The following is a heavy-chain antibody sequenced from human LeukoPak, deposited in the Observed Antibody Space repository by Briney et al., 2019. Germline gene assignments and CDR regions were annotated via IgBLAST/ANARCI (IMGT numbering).Heavy chain of an antibody. J-gene: IGHJ4*02. CDR2: FCLKGST. V-gene: IGHV4-38-2*02. CDR3: ARVARCTSCFDVDY. Sequence: PSETLSLTCTVSGYSITSAYYWGWIRQPPGKGLEWIGSFCLKGSTYYNPSLKGRVTISVDTSKNQFSLTLSSVTPADTAVYYCARVARCTSCFDVDYWGQGTLVTVSS. CDR1: GYSITSAYY. D-gene: IGHD2-2*01.